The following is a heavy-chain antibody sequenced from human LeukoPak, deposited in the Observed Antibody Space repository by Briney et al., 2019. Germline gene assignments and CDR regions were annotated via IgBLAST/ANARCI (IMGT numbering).Heavy chain of an antibody. J-gene: IGHJ4*02. D-gene: IGHD2-15*01. CDR1: GFTFSDYG. V-gene: IGHV3-30*18. CDR3: AKSNGYCSGDNCYSNY. Sequence: GGSLRLSCAASGFTFSDYGMHWIRQAPGKGLEWVAVISYDGRNQYYADSVKGRFTISRDSSKNTLYLQMNSLRAEDTAVYHCAKSNGYCSGDNCYSNYWGQGTLVTVSS. CDR2: ISYDGRNQ.